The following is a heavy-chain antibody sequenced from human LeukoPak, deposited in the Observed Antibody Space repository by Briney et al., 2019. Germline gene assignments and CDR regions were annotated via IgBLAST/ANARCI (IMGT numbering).Heavy chain of an antibody. CDR2: ISGSSSYI. CDR3: ARGWAAAGAGSVDY. CDR1: GFTFSSYS. D-gene: IGHD6-13*01. Sequence: PGGSLRLSCAASGFTFSSYSMNWVRQAPGKGLEWVSSISGSSSYIYYADSVKGRFTISRDNAKNSLYLQMNSLRAEDTAVYYCARGWAAAGAGSVDYWGQGTLVTVSS. J-gene: IGHJ4*02. V-gene: IGHV3-21*01.